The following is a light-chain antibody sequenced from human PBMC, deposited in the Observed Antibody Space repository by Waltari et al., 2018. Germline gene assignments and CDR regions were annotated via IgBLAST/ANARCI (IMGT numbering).Light chain of an antibody. CDR3: CAYAGNNIYV. V-gene: IGLV2-8*01. CDR1: SSDVGGSNY. CDR2: EVS. J-gene: IGLJ1*01. Sequence: SALTQPSSASGSPEQSVTISCTGGSSDVGGSNYVSWYQQYPGKAPKLMIFEVSKRPSGVPARFSGSKSGNTASLTVSGLQPEDEADYYCCAYAGNNIYVFGTGTRVTVL.